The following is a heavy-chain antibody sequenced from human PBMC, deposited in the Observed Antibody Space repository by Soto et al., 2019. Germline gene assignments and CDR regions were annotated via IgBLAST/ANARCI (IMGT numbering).Heavy chain of an antibody. Sequence: SGTLSLTCAVYGGSFSGYYWSWIRQPPGKGLEWIGEINHSGSTNYNPSLKSRVTISVDTSKNQFSQKLSSVTAADTAVYYCARGRRGIVATINYYYYYGMDVWGQGPTVT. J-gene: IGHJ6*02. CDR3: ARGRRGIVATINYYYYYGMDV. V-gene: IGHV4-34*01. D-gene: IGHD5-12*01. CDR1: GGSFSGYY. CDR2: INHSGST.